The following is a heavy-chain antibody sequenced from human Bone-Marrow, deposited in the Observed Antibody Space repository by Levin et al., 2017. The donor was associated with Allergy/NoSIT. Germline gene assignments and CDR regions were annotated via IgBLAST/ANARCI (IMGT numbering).Heavy chain of an antibody. Sequence: LTAYYIHWVRQAPGQGLEWMGWINPKSGGPKYAQKFQGRVTMTRDTSISTVYMEVSRLKSDDTAVYYCARDQAIYGSGSPDYWGKGTLVTVSA. CDR2: INPKSGGP. CDR1: LTAYY. CDR3: ARDQAIYGSGSPDY. D-gene: IGHD3-10*01. V-gene: IGHV1-2*02. J-gene: IGHJ4*02.